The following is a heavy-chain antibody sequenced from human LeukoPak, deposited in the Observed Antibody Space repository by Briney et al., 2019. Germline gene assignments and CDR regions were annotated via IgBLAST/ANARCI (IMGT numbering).Heavy chain of an antibody. J-gene: IGHJ5*02. D-gene: IGHD2-2*02. V-gene: IGHV1-69*13. CDR3: ARVPAAINVWFDP. Sequence: ASVKVSCEASGGTFSSYAISWVRQAPGQGLEWMGGIIPIFGTANYAQKFQGRVTITADEPTSTAYMELSSLRSEDTAVYYCARVPAAINVWFDPWGQGTLVTVSS. CDR2: IIPIFGTA. CDR1: GGTFSSYA.